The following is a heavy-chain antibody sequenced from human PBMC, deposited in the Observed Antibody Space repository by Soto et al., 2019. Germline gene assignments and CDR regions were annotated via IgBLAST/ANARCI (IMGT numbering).Heavy chain of an antibody. D-gene: IGHD3-16*01. CDR3: ARSDSYRDMFDI. CDR1: EFTFSSYT. J-gene: IGHJ3*02. CDR2: ISGSNRKI. Sequence: EVHLVESGGGLVEPGGSLTLSCAAYEFTFSSYTMYWVRQAPGKGLEWVSSISGSNRKIDYADSVKGRFTISRDNAKNSVYLQMNSMRAEDTAVYYCARSDSYRDMFDIWGQGTVVTVSS. V-gene: IGHV3-21*06.